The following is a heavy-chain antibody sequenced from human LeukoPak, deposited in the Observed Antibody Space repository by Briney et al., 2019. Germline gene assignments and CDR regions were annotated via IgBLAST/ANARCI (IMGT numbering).Heavy chain of an antibody. CDR3: ARVRVEEPAATETSYYYCGMDV. V-gene: IGHV1-69*13. D-gene: IGHD2-2*01. CDR1: GGTFSSYA. J-gene: IGHJ6*02. Sequence: GASVKVSCKASGGTFSSYAISWVRQAPGQGLEWMGGIIPIFGTANYAQKFQGRVTITADESTSTAYMELSSLRSEDTAVYYCARVRVEEPAATETSYYYCGMDVWGQGTTVTVSS. CDR2: IIPIFGTA.